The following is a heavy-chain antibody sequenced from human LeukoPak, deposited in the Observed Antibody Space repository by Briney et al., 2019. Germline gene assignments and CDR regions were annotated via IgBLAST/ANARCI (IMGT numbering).Heavy chain of an antibody. J-gene: IGHJ4*02. CDR3: ARDSGWWRFDF. Sequence: GESLKISCAASGLNFSSRWMNWVRQAPGQGLEWVASIKEDGSEKHYVDSVKGRFTISRDNGKNSLYLQMNSLRAEDTAVYYCARDSGWWRFDFWGQGTLVTVSS. CDR1: GLNFSSRW. V-gene: IGHV3-7*03. CDR2: IKEDGSEK. D-gene: IGHD6-13*01.